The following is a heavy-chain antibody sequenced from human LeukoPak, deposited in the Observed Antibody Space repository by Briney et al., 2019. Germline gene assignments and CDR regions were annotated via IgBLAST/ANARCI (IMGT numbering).Heavy chain of an antibody. D-gene: IGHD3-9*01. CDR3: AKVNVPYYDILTGLYYFDY. Sequence: GGSLRLSCAASGFTFSSYWMHWVRQAPGKGLVWVSRINSDGSSTSYADSVKGRFTISRDNSKNTLYLQMNSLRAEDTAVYYCAKVNVPYYDILTGLYYFDYWGQGTLVTVSS. J-gene: IGHJ4*02. V-gene: IGHV3-74*01. CDR1: GFTFSSYW. CDR2: INSDGSST.